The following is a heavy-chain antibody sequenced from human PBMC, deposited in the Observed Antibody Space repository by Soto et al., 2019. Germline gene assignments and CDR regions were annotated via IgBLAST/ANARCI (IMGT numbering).Heavy chain of an antibody. CDR1: GFTFSSYA. CDR2: ISYDGSNK. CDR3: ARESDIVATNPTFDY. J-gene: IGHJ4*02. Sequence: PGGSLRLSCAASGFTFSSYAMHWVRQAPGKGLEWVAVISYDGSNKYYADSVKGRFTISRDNSKNTLYLQMNSLGAEDTAVYYCARESDIVATNPTFDYWGQGTLVTVSS. V-gene: IGHV3-30-3*01. D-gene: IGHD5-12*01.